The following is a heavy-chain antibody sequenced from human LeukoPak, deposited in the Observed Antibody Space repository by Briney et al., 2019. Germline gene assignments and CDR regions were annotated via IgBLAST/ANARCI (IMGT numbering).Heavy chain of an antibody. V-gene: IGHV3-21*01. CDR3: ARDGGDYYYYYYYMDV. CDR1: GFTFSSYS. Sequence: PGGSLRLSCAASGFTFSSYSMNWVRQAPGKGLEWVSSISSSSSYIYYADSVKGRFTISRDNAKNSLYLQMNSLRAEDTAVYYCARDGGDYYYYYYYMDVWGKGTTVTVSS. D-gene: IGHD2-21*02. CDR2: ISSSSSYI. J-gene: IGHJ6*03.